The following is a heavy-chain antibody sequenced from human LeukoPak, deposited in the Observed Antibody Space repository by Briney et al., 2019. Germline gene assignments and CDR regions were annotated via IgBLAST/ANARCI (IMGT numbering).Heavy chain of an antibody. CDR3: ARQTYYYDSSGHPYWYFDL. V-gene: IGHV4-61*01. CDR2: SYYSGST. CDR1: GGSVSSYSYY. Sequence: SETLSLTCTVSGGSVSSYSYYWSWIRQPPGKGLEWIGYSYYSGSTNYNPSLKSRVTISVDTSKNQFSLKLSSVTVTDTAIYYCARQTYYYDSSGHPYWYFDLWGRGTLVTVSS. J-gene: IGHJ2*01. D-gene: IGHD3-22*01.